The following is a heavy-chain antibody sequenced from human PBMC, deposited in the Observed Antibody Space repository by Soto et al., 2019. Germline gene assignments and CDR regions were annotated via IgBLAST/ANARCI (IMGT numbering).Heavy chain of an antibody. CDR1: GGSFSPNY. Sequence: PSETLSLTCTVSGGSFSPNYWSWIRQPPGKGLEWVGYIYNPSLKSRVTISLETSKSQFSLRLSSVTAADTAVYYCARLGAYYQSLDPWGPGTLVTVSS. J-gene: IGHJ5*02. CDR3: ARLGAYYQSLDP. V-gene: IGHV4-4*09. D-gene: IGHD2-21*01. CDR2: IY.